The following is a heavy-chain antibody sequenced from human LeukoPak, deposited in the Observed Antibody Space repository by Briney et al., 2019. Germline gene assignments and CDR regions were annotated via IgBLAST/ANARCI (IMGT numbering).Heavy chain of an antibody. Sequence: SETLPLTCSVSGGSISSSSYYWGWIRQPPGKGLEWIGSIYYSGSTFYNPSLKSRVTISVDTSKNQFSLKLSSVTAADTAVYYCARDSHIVVVTAIPHKWFDPWGQGTLVTVSS. J-gene: IGHJ5*02. D-gene: IGHD2-21*02. V-gene: IGHV4-39*07. CDR3: ARDSHIVVVTAIPHKWFDP. CDR2: IYYSGST. CDR1: GGSISSSSYY.